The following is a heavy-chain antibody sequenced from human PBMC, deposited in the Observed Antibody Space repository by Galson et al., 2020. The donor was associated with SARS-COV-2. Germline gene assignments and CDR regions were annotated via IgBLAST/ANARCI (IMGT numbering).Heavy chain of an antibody. J-gene: IGHJ4*02. D-gene: IGHD3-10*01. CDR2: IMYSGDIT. CDR1: GFTFTKSA. V-gene: IGHV3-23*01. CDR3: ATGGDFDS. Sequence: GGSLRLSCAASGFTFTKSAMAWIRQAPGKGLEWVSSIMYSGDITFYADSVKGRFTVSRDNSKNTLFLQMHSLRTEDTAIYYCATGGDFDSWGQGTLITVSS.